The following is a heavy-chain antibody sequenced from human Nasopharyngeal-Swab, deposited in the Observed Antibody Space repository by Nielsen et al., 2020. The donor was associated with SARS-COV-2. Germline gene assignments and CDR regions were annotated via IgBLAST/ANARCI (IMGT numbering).Heavy chain of an antibody. D-gene: IGHD2-2*01. CDR2: VKQSGFT. J-gene: IGHJ4*02. Sequence: SETLSLTCAVYGGSLSGYYWTWIRQPPGKGLEWIGEVKQSGFTKYNPSLKSRVSISLDTSKNQVSLKVSSVTAADTAVYYCARTFCTTSSCSYYFYSWGQGNLVTVSS. V-gene: IGHV4-34*01. CDR3: ARTFCTTSSCSYYFYS. CDR1: GGSLSGYY.